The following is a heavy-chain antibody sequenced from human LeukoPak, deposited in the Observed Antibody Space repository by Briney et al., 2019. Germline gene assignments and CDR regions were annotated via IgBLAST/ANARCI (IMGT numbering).Heavy chain of an antibody. CDR1: GFTFSNAW. V-gene: IGHV3-15*01. CDR3: TTRENAQYYDILTGYYIGEKDAFDI. CDR2: IKSKTDGGTT. D-gene: IGHD3-9*01. Sequence: GGSLRLSCAASGFTFSNAWMSWVRQAPGKGLEWVGRIKSKTDGGTTDYAAPVKGRFTISRDDSKNTPYLQMNSLKTEDTAVYYCTTRENAQYYDILTGYYIGEKDAFDIWGQGTMVTVSS. J-gene: IGHJ3*02.